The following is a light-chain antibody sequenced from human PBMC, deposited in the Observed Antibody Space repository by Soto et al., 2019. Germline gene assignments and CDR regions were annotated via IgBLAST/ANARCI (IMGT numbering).Light chain of an antibody. CDR2: DAS. Sequence: EIVLTQSPATLSLSPGERATLSCRASQGVSSFLGWYQQKPGQAPRLLIYDASNRATGIPARLSGSGSGTDFTLTISSLEPEDFAVYYCQQRSSWTFGQGTKVEIK. J-gene: IGKJ1*01. CDR3: QQRSSWT. V-gene: IGKV3-11*01. CDR1: QGVSSF.